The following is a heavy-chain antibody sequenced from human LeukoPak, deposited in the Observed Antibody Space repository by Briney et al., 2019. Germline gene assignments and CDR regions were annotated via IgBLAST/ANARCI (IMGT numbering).Heavy chain of an antibody. V-gene: IGHV3-21*01. CDR2: ISSSSSYI. D-gene: IGHD3-22*01. J-gene: IGHJ3*02. CDR3: ARDRYYYDSSGSFDI. CDR1: GFTFSTYA. Sequence: GGSLRLSCAASGFTFSTYAVNWVRQAPGKGLEWVSSISSSSSYIYYADSVKGRFTISRDNAKNSLYLQMNSLRAEDTAVYYCARDRYYYDSSGSFDIWGQGTMVTVSS.